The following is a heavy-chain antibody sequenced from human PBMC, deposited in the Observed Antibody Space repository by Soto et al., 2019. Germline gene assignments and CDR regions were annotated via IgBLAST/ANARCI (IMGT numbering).Heavy chain of an antibody. CDR3: ARDSRTPSGGMDV. CDR1: GGSISGGDYH. V-gene: IGHV4-30-4*01. Sequence: QVKLQESGPGLVMPSQTLSLTCTVSGGSISGGDYHWTWIRQTPEKGLEWIGAIYYSASTYYNPSLVSRMRMSIDTSKNQSSLKLTSVTATDTAVYYCARDSRTPSGGMDVWGQGTTVTVSS. J-gene: IGHJ6*02. CDR2: IYYSAST.